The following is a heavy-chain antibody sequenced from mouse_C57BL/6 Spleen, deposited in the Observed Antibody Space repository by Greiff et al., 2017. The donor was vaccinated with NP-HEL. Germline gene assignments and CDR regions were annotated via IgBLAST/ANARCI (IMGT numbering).Heavy chain of an antibody. V-gene: IGHV1-82*01. CDR3: AREGPSITTVVAGDAMDY. D-gene: IGHD1-1*01. CDR1: GYAFSSSW. CDR2: IYPGDGDT. J-gene: IGHJ4*01. Sequence: QVQLKQSGPELVKPGASVKISCKASGYAFSSSWMNWVKQRPGKGLEWIGRIYPGDGDTNYNGKFKGKATLTADKSSSTAYMQLSSLTSEDSAVYFCAREGPSITTVVAGDAMDYWGQGTSVTVSS.